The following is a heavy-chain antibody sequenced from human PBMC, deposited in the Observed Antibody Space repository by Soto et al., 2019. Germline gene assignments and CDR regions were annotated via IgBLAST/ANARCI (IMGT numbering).Heavy chain of an antibody. Sequence: QVQLQESGPGLVKPSETLSLTCTVSGGSISSYYWSWIRQPPGKGLEWIGYIYYSGSTNYNPSLKRRVTISVDTSKNHFSLTLSSVTAADTAVYYCARRWGRTFDYWGQGTLVTVSS. CDR2: IYYSGST. CDR1: GGSISSYY. J-gene: IGHJ4*02. D-gene: IGHD7-27*01. V-gene: IGHV4-59*08. CDR3: ARRWGRTFDY.